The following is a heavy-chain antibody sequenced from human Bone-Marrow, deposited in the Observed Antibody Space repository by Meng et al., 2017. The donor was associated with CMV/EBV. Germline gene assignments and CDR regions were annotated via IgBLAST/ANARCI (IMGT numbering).Heavy chain of an antibody. CDR3: AREIGSGWFDY. D-gene: IGHD6-19*01. J-gene: IGHJ4*02. CDR2: IYRSEHT. CDR1: GGSVSSSSYY. Sequence: SETLSLTCTVSGGSVSSSSYYWSWIRQPPGKGLEWIGYIYRSEHTKSNPSLESRVTISVDTSKNQFSLRLSSVTAADTAVYYCAREIGSGWFDYWGQGTPVTVSS. V-gene: IGHV4-61*01.